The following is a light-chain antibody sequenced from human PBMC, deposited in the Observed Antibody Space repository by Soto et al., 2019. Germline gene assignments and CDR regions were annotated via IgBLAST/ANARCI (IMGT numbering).Light chain of an antibody. V-gene: IGKV1-39*01. CDR1: QSIRNY. Sequence: DIQMTQSPSSLSASVGDRVTITCRASQSIRNYLNWYQQKPGKVPKLLIYAASSLQSGVPSRFSGSGSGTDFTLTISSLQPEDFATYYCQESSSIPLTFGGGTKVDIK. CDR2: AAS. J-gene: IGKJ4*01. CDR3: QESSSIPLT.